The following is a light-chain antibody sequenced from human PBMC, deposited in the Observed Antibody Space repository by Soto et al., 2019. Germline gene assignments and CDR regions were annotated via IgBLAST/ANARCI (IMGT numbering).Light chain of an antibody. J-gene: IGLJ3*02. CDR1: SSNIGAGYD. V-gene: IGLV1-40*01. CDR3: QSYDSSLSGSL. CDR2: GNS. Sequence: QSVLTQPPSVSGAPGQRVTISCTGSSSNIGAGYDVHWYQQLPGTAPKLLIYGNSNRPSGVPDRFSGSKSGTSASLAITGLKAEDEAHYYCQSYDSSLSGSLFGGGTKLTVL.